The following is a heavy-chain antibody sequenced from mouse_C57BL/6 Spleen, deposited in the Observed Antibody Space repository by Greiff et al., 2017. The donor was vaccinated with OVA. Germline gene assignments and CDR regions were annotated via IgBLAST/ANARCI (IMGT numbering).Heavy chain of an antibody. D-gene: IGHD1-1*01. J-gene: IGHJ4*01. V-gene: IGHV5-4*01. Sequence: DVKLVESGGGLVKPGGSLKLSCAASGFTFSSYAMSWVRQTPEKRLEWVATISDGGSYTYYPDNVKGRFTISRDNAKNNLYLQMSHLKSEDTAMYYCAREGDYYGSSPYYAMDYWGQGTSVTVSS. CDR1: GFTFSSYA. CDR3: AREGDYYGSSPYYAMDY. CDR2: ISDGGSYT.